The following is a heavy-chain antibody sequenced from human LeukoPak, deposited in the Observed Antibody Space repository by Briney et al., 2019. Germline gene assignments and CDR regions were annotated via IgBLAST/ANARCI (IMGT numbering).Heavy chain of an antibody. CDR1: GYTFTDSY. J-gene: IGHJ4*02. Sequence: ASVKVSCKASGYTFTDSYIHWVRQAPGQGLEWIGWINPNGGETIYAQKLQGSVTMTRDTSINTAYMELNRLRSDDSAVYFCARTRGHHATMAYFDYWGQGTLVTVSS. D-gene: IGHD3-10*01. V-gene: IGHV1-2*02. CDR3: ARTRGHHATMAYFDY. CDR2: INPNGGET.